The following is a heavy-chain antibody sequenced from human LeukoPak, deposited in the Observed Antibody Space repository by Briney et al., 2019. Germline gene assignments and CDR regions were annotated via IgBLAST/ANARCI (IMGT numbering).Heavy chain of an antibody. V-gene: IGHV3-48*03. J-gene: IGHJ4*02. CDR3: VRDLSASYYDF. Sequence: PGGSLRLSCAASGFTFGSYTMHWVRQAPGKGLEWVSYLTPGGTIYCGDSVRGRFTISRDNAKSSLYLQMNSLRVEDTAVYYCVRDLSASYYDFWGQGTLVTVSS. CDR1: GFTFGSYT. CDR2: LTPGGTI. D-gene: IGHD3-3*01.